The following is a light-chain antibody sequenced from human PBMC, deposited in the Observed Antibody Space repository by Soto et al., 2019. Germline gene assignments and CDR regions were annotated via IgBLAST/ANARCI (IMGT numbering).Light chain of an antibody. Sequence: ESVLTQSPATLSLSPGERATLSCRASQSISSFLAWYQQKPGQAPRLLIYGASTRATGIPARFSGSGSGTEFTLTISRLEPEDFAVYYCQQYGSSGTFGQGTKVEIK. CDR2: GAS. J-gene: IGKJ1*01. CDR3: QQYGSSGT. V-gene: IGKV3-20*01. CDR1: QSISSF.